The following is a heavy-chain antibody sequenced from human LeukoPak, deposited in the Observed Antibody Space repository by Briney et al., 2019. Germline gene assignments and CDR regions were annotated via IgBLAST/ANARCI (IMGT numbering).Heavy chain of an antibody. V-gene: IGHV4-59*08. CDR1: GGSISSYY. Sequence: SETLSLTCTVSGGSISSYYWSWIPQPPGKGLEWIGYMYYSGSTSYNPTLKSRVIISVDTSKNQFSLKLSSVTAADTAVYYCARSSGGSSGWDRNFDYWGQGTLVTVSS. CDR2: MYYSGST. CDR3: ARSSGGSSGWDRNFDY. D-gene: IGHD6-19*01. J-gene: IGHJ4*02.